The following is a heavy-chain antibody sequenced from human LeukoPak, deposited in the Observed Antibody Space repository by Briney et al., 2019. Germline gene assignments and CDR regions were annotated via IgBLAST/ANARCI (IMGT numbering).Heavy chain of an antibody. Sequence: GGSLRLSCAASGFTLSSYAMSWVRQAPGEGLEGGSAEWCWGDHTYYADSVKGRYPIPRHSPSNALYLQMNSLGVEDPAVYYCANRLPWKYWGEGAPGT. J-gene: IGHJ4*02. CDR3: ANRLPWKY. D-gene: IGHD1-1*01. CDR2: EWCWGDHT. V-gene: IGHV3-23*01. CDR1: GFTLSSYA.